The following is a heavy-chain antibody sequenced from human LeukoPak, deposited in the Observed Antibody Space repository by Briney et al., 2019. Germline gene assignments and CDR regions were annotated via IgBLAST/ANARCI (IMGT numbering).Heavy chain of an antibody. CDR3: ARAVQVTTGGLFDY. V-gene: IGHV1-69*06. CDR1: GGTFSSYA. D-gene: IGHD4-17*01. J-gene: IGHJ4*02. CDR2: IIPIFGTA. Sequence: VASVKVSCKASGGTFSSYAISWVRQAPGQGLEWMGGIIPIFGTANYAQKFQGRVTITADKSTSTAYMDLSSLKSEDTAVYYCARAVQVTTGGLFDYWGQGTLVTVSS.